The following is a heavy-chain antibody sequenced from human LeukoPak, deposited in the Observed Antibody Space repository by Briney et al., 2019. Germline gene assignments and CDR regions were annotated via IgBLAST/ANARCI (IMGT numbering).Heavy chain of an antibody. V-gene: IGHV5-51*01. Sequence: GESLKISCKGSGNSFTYHWIAWVRQLPGKGLEWMGIIYPSDSDTRYSPSFQGQVTISADKSIRTAYLKWSSMKASDTAMYYCARPGTSNGWYKDAFDIWGQGTMVTVSS. CDR2: IYPSDSDT. D-gene: IGHD6-19*01. J-gene: IGHJ3*02. CDR3: ARPGTSNGWYKDAFDI. CDR1: GNSFTYHW.